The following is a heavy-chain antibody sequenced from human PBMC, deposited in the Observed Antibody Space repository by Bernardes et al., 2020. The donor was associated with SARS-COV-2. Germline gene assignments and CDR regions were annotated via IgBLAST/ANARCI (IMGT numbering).Heavy chain of an antibody. CDR1: GYTLTELW. Sequence: ASVKVSCKVSGYTLTELWMHWVRQAPGKGLEWMGGFDPEDGETIYAQKFQGRVTMTEDTSTDTAYMELSSLRSEDTAVYYCATDQRYYDILTGRTYYYGMDVWGQGTTVTVSS. D-gene: IGHD3-9*01. CDR3: ATDQRYYDILTGRTYYYGMDV. V-gene: IGHV1-24*01. J-gene: IGHJ6*02. CDR2: FDPEDGET.